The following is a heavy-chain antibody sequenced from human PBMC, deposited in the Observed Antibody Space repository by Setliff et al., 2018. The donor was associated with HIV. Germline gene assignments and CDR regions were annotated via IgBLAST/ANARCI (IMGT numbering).Heavy chain of an antibody. CDR2: INQSGIS. CDR1: GGSFSDNY. Sequence: PSETLSLTCAVYGGSFSDNYWTWIRQPPGKGLEWIGEINQSGISNFNPSLKSRVTMPIDTPKNQFSLKLSSVTAADTAVYFCARGGGFWSGQLDYWGQGTLVTVSS. J-gene: IGHJ4*02. D-gene: IGHD3-3*01. V-gene: IGHV4-34*01. CDR3: ARGGGFWSGQLDY.